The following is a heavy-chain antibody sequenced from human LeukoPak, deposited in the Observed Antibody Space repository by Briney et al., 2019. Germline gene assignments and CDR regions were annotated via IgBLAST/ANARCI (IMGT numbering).Heavy chain of an antibody. J-gene: IGHJ4*02. V-gene: IGHV3-7*01. CDR1: GFTFSSYW. Sequence: TGGSLRLSCAASGFTFSSYWMSWVRQAPGKGLEWVADIKHDGSAKYYVDSLKGRFTISTASAKNSLYLQINSLRAEDTAVYYCARKDRYGLDYWGQGTLVTVSS. D-gene: IGHD3-9*01. CDR3: ARKDRYGLDY. CDR2: IKHDGSAK.